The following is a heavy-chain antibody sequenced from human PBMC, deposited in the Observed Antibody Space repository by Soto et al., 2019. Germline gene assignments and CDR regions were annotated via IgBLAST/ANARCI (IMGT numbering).Heavy chain of an antibody. J-gene: IGHJ4*02. V-gene: IGHV5-51*01. CDR2: IYPDDSNT. CDR1: GYGFYGYW. CDR3: ARFGGSTFSKPQFDY. Sequence: RGEFLKISCKGSGYGFYGYWIGWVRQMPGKGLEWMGIIYPDDSNTRYSPSFQGQVTISADKSISTAYLQWSSLKASDTGMYYCARFGGSTFSKPQFDYWGQGTLVTVSS. D-gene: IGHD2-2*01.